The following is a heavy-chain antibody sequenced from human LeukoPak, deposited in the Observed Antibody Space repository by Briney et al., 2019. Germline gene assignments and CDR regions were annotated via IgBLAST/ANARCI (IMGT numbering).Heavy chain of an antibody. J-gene: IGHJ4*02. D-gene: IGHD2-21*02. CDR1: GDSISSSDYY. V-gene: IGHV4-39*01. Sequence: SETLSLTCTVSGDSISSSDYYWGWIRQAPGKGPEWIGSVRYSGSTYSRPSLRSRVTISLDTSKSQFSLKLSSVTAADTAVYYCARHSDRTAYTAKGFDSWGQGTLVTVSS. CDR3: ARHSDRTAYTAKGFDS. CDR2: VRYSGST.